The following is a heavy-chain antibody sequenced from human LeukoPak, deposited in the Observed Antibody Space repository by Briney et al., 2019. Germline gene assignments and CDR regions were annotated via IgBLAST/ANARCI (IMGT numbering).Heavy chain of an antibody. CDR2: INSDGSST. CDR1: GFTFSSYW. D-gene: IGHD6-13*01. J-gene: IGHJ4*02. CDR3: ARDVVAAAGTWDY. V-gene: IGHV3-74*01. Sequence: PGGSLRLSCAASGFTFSSYWVHWVRQVPGKGLVWVSRINSDGSSTSFADSVKGRFTISRDNAKNSLYLQMNSLRAEDTAVYYCARDVVAAAGTWDYWGQGTLVTVSS.